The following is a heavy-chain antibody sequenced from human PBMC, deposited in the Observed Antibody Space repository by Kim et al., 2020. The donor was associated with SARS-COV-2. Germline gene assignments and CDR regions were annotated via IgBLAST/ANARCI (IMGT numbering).Heavy chain of an antibody. CDR3: AKGPYSSGWTYFDY. J-gene: IGHJ4*02. V-gene: IGHV3-30*02. Sequence: ADAVKSRFTIYRDNSKNTLYLKMNSLRAEDTAVYYCAKGPYSSGWTYFDYWGQGTLVTGSS. D-gene: IGHD6-19*01.